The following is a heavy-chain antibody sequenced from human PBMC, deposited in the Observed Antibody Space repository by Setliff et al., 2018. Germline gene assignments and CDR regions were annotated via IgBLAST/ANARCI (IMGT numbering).Heavy chain of an antibody. Sequence: GGSLRLSCAASGFTFSSYWMSWVRQAPGKGLEWVANIKQDGGEKYHVGSVKGRFTISRDNANNLLYLHMSSLRAEDTAVYYCARDFSTGSSSWGQGTLGTVSS. V-gene: IGHV3-7*03. CDR1: GFTFSSYW. CDR3: ARDFSTGSSS. J-gene: IGHJ5*02. D-gene: IGHD2-8*02. CDR2: IKQDGGEK.